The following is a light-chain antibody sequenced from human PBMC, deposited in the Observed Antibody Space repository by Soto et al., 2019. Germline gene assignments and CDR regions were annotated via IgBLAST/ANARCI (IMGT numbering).Light chain of an antibody. CDR2: AAS. CDR1: QGISSY. Sequence: DIQLTQSPSFLSASVGDIVTITCRASQGISSYLAWYQQKPGKAPKLLIYAASTLQSGVPSRFSGSASGTEFTLTISSLQPEDFATYDCQQFNSYPITFGQGTRLEIK. CDR3: QQFNSYPIT. V-gene: IGKV1-9*01. J-gene: IGKJ5*01.